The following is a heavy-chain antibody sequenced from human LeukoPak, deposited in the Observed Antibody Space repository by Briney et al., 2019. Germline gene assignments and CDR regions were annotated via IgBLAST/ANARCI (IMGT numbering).Heavy chain of an antibody. CDR3: ARDGWTVAGIDY. V-gene: IGHV3-21*01. J-gene: IGHJ4*02. D-gene: IGHD6-19*01. CDR2: ISSSSSYI. CDR1: GFTFSSYA. Sequence: NTGGSLRLSCAASGFTFSSYAMSWVRQAPGKGLEWVSSISSSSSYIYYADSVKGRFTISRDNAKNSLYLQMNSLRAEDTAVYYCARDGWTVAGIDYWGQGTLVTVSS.